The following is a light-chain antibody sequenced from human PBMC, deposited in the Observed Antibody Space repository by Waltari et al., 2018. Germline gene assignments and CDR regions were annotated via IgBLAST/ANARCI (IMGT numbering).Light chain of an antibody. Sequence: QSVLTQPPSVSGAPGQRVSISCTGSGSNLGAGYDVHWYQQHPGKAPKLLIYGTSRRPPGVPDRFFGSQSGTSASLAITALQAEDEAEYYCQSYDTSLSVVFGGGTKLTVL. J-gene: IGLJ2*01. CDR1: GSNLGAGYD. CDR2: GTS. CDR3: QSYDTSLSVV. V-gene: IGLV1-40*01.